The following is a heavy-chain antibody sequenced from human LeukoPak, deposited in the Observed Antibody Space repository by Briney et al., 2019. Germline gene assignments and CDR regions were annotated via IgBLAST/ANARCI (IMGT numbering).Heavy chain of an antibody. V-gene: IGHV3-33*01. D-gene: IGHD3-10*01. Sequence: GGSLRLSCAASGFTFSSYGMHWVRQAPGKGLEWVAVIWYDGSNKYYADSVKGRFTISRDNSKNTLYLQMNSLRAEDTAVYYCARARVMVRGVKPTYYFDYWGQGTLVTVSS. CDR2: IWYDGSNK. CDR3: ARARVMVRGVKPTYYFDY. J-gene: IGHJ4*02. CDR1: GFTFSSYG.